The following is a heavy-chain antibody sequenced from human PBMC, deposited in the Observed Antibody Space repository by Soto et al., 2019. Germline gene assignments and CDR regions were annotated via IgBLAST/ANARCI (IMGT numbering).Heavy chain of an antibody. CDR2: ISGGGTTV. V-gene: IGHV3-11*01. J-gene: IGHJ6*02. Sequence: GGSPRLSCAASGFAFSDFYMSWTRQAPGKGLEWISYISGGGTTVFYADSVKGRFTISRDNAQKSLYLQMDSLTSEDTAIYYCARDREPSVYHGMAVWGQGSTVTVSS. CDR3: ARDREPSVYHGMAV. CDR1: GFAFSDFY.